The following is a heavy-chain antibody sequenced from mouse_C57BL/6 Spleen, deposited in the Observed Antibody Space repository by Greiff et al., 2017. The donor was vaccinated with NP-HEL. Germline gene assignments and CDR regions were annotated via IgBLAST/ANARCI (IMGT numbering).Heavy chain of an antibody. Sequence: QVQLKQSGPGLVQPSQSLSITCTVSGFSLTSYGVHWVRQSPGKGLEWLGVIWSGGSTDYNAAFISRLSISKDNSKSQVFFKMNSLKADDTAIYYCARKGGTTVATGFAYWGQGTLVTVSA. V-gene: IGHV2-2*01. CDR1: GFSLTSYG. CDR3: ARKGGTTVATGFAY. J-gene: IGHJ3*01. CDR2: IWSGGST. D-gene: IGHD1-1*01.